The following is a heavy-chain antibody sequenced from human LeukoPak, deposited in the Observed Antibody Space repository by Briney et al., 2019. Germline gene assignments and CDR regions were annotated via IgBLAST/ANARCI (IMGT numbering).Heavy chain of an antibody. J-gene: IGHJ3*02. CDR1: GLTFSSYG. Sequence: GGSLRLSCAASGLTFSSYGMHWVRQAPGKGLEWVAFIRYDGSNKYYADSVKGRFTISRDNSKNTLYLQMNSLRAEDTAVYYCAKERYCSSTSCYGDDAFDIWGQGTMVIVSS. CDR2: IRYDGSNK. CDR3: AKERYCSSTSCYGDDAFDI. V-gene: IGHV3-30*02. D-gene: IGHD2-2*01.